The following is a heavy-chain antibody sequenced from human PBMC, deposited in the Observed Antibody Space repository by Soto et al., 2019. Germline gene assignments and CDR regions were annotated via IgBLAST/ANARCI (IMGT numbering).Heavy chain of an antibody. CDR3: ARRCSSTRCYGRYYGMDV. V-gene: IGHV5-10-1*01. Sequence: GESLKISCKGSGYSFTSYWISWVRQMPGKGLEWMGRIDPSDSYTNYSPSFQGHVTISADKSISTAYLQWSSLKASDTAMYYCARRCSSTRCYGRYYGMDVWGQGTTVTVSS. CDR1: GYSFTSYW. CDR2: IDPSDSYT. D-gene: IGHD2-2*01. J-gene: IGHJ6*02.